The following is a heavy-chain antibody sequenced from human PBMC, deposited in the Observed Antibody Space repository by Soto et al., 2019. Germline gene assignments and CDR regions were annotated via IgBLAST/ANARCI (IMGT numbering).Heavy chain of an antibody. V-gene: IGHV3-23*01. D-gene: IGHD3-16*01. CDR3: AKLKEDYDYIWGSIFDY. J-gene: IGHJ4*02. CDR2: ISGSGGST. CDR1: GFTFSSYA. Sequence: GGSLRLSCAASGFTFSSYAMSWVRQAPGKGLEWVSAISGSGGSTYYADSVKGRFTISRDNSKNTLYLQMNSLRAEDTAVYYCAKLKEDYDYIWGSIFDYWGQGTLVTVSS.